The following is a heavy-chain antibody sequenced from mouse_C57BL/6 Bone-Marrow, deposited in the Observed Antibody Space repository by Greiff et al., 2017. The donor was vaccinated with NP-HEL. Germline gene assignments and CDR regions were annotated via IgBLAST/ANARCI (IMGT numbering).Heavy chain of an antibody. V-gene: IGHV5-12*01. CDR3: ARLYYGNYAMDY. Sequence: EVQLVESGGGLVQPGGSLKLSCAASGFTFSDYYMYWVRQTPEKRLEWVAYISNGGGSTYYPDTVKGRFTISRDKAKNTLYLQMSRLKSEDTAMYYCARLYYGNYAMDYWGQGTSVTVSS. J-gene: IGHJ4*01. D-gene: IGHD2-1*01. CDR1: GFTFSDYY. CDR2: ISNGGGST.